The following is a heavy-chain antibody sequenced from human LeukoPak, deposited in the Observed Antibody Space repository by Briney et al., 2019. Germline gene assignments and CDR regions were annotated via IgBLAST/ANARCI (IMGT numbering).Heavy chain of an antibody. D-gene: IGHD3-10*01. Sequence: GGSLRLSCAASGFTFSSYEMNWVRQAPGKGLEWVSYISSSGSTIYYADSVKGRFTISRDNAKNSLYLQMNSLRAADTAVYYCARDGSGLYNWFDPWGQGTLVTVSS. CDR3: ARDGSGLYNWFDP. CDR2: ISSSGSTI. J-gene: IGHJ5*02. V-gene: IGHV3-48*03. CDR1: GFTFSSYE.